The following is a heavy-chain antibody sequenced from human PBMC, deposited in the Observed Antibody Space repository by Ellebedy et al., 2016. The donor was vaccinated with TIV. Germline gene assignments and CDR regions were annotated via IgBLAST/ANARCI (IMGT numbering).Heavy chain of an antibody. J-gene: IGHJ6*03. CDR2: ISSSGSTI. CDR3: AKDRADYYYYMDV. CDR1: GFTFSDYY. Sequence: GGSLRLSXAASGFTFSDYYMSWIRQAPGKGLEWVSYISSSGSTIYYADSVKGRFTISRDNSKNTLYLQMNSLRAEDTALYYCAKDRADYYYYMDVWGKGTTVTVSS. V-gene: IGHV3-11*01.